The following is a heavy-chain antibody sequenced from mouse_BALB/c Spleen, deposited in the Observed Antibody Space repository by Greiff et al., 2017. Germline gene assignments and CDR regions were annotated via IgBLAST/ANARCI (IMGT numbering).Heavy chain of an antibody. Sequence: EVQGVESGGGLVQPGGSLKLSCAASGFTFSSYTMSWVRQTPEKRLEWVAYISNGGGSTYYPDTVKGRFTISRDNAKNTLYLQMSSLKSEDTAMYYCARAAKDYAMDYWGQGTSVTVSS. CDR3: ARAAKDYAMDY. CDR1: GFTFSSYT. CDR2: ISNGGGST. D-gene: IGHD1-2*01. V-gene: IGHV5-12-2*01. J-gene: IGHJ4*01.